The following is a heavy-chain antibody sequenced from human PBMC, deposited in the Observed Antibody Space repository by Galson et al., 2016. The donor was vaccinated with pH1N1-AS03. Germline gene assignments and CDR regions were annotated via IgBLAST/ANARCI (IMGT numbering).Heavy chain of an antibody. V-gene: IGHV3-11*01. CDR2: ITSSGGSGPTI. D-gene: IGHD3-9*01. CDR1: GFTFSDYY. J-gene: IGHJ4*02. CDR3: ARGWYDIWTGYLVDPFDY. Sequence: SLRLSCAASGFTFSDYYMSWIRQAPGKGLEWISCITSSGGSGPTIYYADSVKGRFTISRDNAKNSLSLQMNSLRADDTAVYYCARGWYDIWTGYLVDPFDYWGQGALVTVSS.